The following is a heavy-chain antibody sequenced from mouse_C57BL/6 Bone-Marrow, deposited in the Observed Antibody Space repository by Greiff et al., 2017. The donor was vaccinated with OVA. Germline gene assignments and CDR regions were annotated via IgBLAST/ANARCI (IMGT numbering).Heavy chain of an antibody. Sequence: QVQLQQSGAELVRPGASVTLSCKASGYTFTDYEMHWVKQTPVHGLEWIGAIDPETGGTAYNQKFKGKAILTADKSSSTAYMELRSLTSEDSAVYYCTRRSPYYGAMDYWGQGTSVTVSS. CDR3: TRRSPYYGAMDY. CDR1: GYTFTDYE. V-gene: IGHV1-15*01. CDR2: IDPETGGT. J-gene: IGHJ4*01. D-gene: IGHD2-10*01.